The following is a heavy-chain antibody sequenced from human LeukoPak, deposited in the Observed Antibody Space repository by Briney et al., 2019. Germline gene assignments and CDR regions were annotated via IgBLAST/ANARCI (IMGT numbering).Heavy chain of an antibody. D-gene: IGHD3-16*02. CDR2: INHSGST. Sequence: SETLSLTCAVYGGSFSGYYWSWIRQPPGKGLEWIGEINHSGSTNYNPSLKSRVTISVDTSKNQFSLKLSSVTAADTAVYYCARVPLPYDYAWGSYRYRAGAMDVWGKGTTVTVSS. J-gene: IGHJ6*03. V-gene: IGHV4-34*01. CDR1: GGSFSGYY. CDR3: ARVPLPYDYAWGSYRYRAGAMDV.